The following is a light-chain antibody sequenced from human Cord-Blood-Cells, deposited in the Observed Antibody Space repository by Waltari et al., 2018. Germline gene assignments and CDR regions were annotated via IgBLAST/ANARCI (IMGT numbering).Light chain of an antibody. CDR2: DAS. V-gene: IGKV3-11*01. Sequence: EIVLTQSPATLSLSPGESATLSCRASQSVSSYLAWYQQKPGQAPRLLNYDASNRATGIPARFSGSGSGTDFTLTISSLGPEDFAVYYCQQRSNWPPTFGQGSEVEIK. CDR3: QQRSNWPPT. J-gene: IGKJ1*01. CDR1: QSVSSY.